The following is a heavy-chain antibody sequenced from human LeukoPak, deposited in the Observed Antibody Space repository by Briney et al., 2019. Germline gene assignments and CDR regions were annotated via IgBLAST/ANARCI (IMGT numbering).Heavy chain of an antibody. V-gene: IGHV7-4-1*02. CDR1: GYTFTSYA. J-gene: IGHJ4*02. CDR2: INTNTGNP. CDR3: ASIKVGATTYPLDY. D-gene: IGHD1-26*01. Sequence: ASVKVSCKASGYTFTSYAMNWVRQAPGQGLEWMGWINTNTGNPTYAQGFTGRFVFSLDTSVSTAYLQISSLKAEDTAVYYCASIKVGATTYPLDYWGQGTLVTVSS.